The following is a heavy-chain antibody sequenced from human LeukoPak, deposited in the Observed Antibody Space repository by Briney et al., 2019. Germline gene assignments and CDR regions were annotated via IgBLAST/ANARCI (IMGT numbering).Heavy chain of an antibody. CDR3: AKDRIAARRGGIGY. Sequence: PGGSLRLSCAASGFTFSSYAMSWVRQAPGKGLEWVSAISGSGGSTYYADSVKGRFTISRDNSKNTLYLQMNSLRAEATAVYYCAKDRIAARRGGIGYWGQGTLVTVSS. CDR2: ISGSGGST. CDR1: GFTFSSYA. V-gene: IGHV3-23*01. D-gene: IGHD6-6*01. J-gene: IGHJ4*02.